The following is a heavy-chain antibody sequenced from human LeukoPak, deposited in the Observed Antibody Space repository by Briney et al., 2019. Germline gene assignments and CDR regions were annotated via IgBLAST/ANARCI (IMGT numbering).Heavy chain of an antibody. Sequence: SETLSLTCAVSGGSISSGGYSWSWIRQPPGKGLEWIGYIYHSGSTNYNPSLKSRVTISVDTSKNQFSLKLSSVTAADTAVYYCARHSLHRQWLDYYFDYWGQGTLVTVSS. CDR2: IYHSGST. CDR1: GGSISSGGYS. CDR3: ARHSLHRQWLDYYFDY. J-gene: IGHJ4*02. D-gene: IGHD6-19*01. V-gene: IGHV4-30-2*01.